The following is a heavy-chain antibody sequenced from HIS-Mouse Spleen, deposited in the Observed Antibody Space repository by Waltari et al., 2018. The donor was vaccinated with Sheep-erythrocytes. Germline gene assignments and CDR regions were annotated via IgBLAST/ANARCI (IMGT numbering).Heavy chain of an antibody. Sequence: WVAVISYDGSNKYYADSVKARFTISRDNSKNTLYLQMNSLRAEDTAVYYCARVSAGELKYYFDYWGQGTLVTVSS. J-gene: IGHJ4*02. CDR3: ARVSAGELKYYFDY. CDR2: ISYDGSNK. V-gene: IGHV3-30*01. D-gene: IGHD1-26*01.